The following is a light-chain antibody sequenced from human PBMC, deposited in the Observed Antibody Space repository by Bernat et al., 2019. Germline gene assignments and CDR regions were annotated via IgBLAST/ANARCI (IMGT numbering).Light chain of an antibody. J-gene: IGLJ7*01. Sequence: SYELTQPPSVSVSPGQTSRITCSGDALPKQYAYWYQQKPGQAPVLVIYKDSERPSGIPERFSGSSSGTTVTLTISGVQAEEAADYYCQSADSRGTPGVFGGGNQLSVL. CDR2: KDS. V-gene: IGLV3-25*02. CDR3: QSADSRGTPGV. CDR1: ALPKQY.